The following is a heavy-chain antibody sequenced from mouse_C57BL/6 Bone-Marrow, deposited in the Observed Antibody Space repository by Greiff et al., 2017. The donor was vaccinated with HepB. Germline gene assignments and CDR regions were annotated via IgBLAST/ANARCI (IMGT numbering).Heavy chain of an antibody. Sequence: QVHVKQSGPGLVQPSQSLSITCTVSGFSLTSYGVHWVRQSPGKGLEWLGVIWSGGSTDYNAAFISRLSISKDNSKSQVFFKMNSLQADDTAIYYCARNPLLYGSSYDYYAMDYWGQGTSVTVSS. CDR3: ARNPLLYGSSYDYYAMDY. V-gene: IGHV2-2*01. CDR1: GFSLTSYG. D-gene: IGHD1-1*01. CDR2: IWSGGST. J-gene: IGHJ4*01.